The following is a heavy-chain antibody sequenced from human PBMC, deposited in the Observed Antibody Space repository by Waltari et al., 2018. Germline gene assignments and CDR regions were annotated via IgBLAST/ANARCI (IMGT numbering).Heavy chain of an antibody. D-gene: IGHD3-10*01. Sequence: QVQLVQSGAEVKKPGASVKVAWKASGYSFTSYNSNWVRQAAGQGLEWMGWMNPTSGSTGYAQKFQDRVPITSNTSIGTAYMDLWSLRSADTAVYYCASDYGSGTSYYMDVWGTGTTVTVSS. CDR3: ASDYGSGTSYYMDV. J-gene: IGHJ6*03. V-gene: IGHV1-8*03. CDR2: MNPTSGST. CDR1: GYSFTSYN.